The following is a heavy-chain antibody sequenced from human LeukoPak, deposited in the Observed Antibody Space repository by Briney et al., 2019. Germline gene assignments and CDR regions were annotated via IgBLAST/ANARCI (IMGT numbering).Heavy chain of an antibody. CDR1: GFTFGDYA. J-gene: IGHJ3*02. V-gene: IGHV3-49*04. CDR2: IRSKAYGGTT. D-gene: IGHD6-13*01. CDR3: TREARIAAAGLDAFDI. Sequence: GGSLRLSCTASGFTFGDYALSWVRQAPGKGLEWVSFIRSKAYGGTTAYAASVKGRFTISRDDSKTIAYLQMSSLKTEDTAVYYCTREARIAAAGLDAFDIWGQGTMVTVSS.